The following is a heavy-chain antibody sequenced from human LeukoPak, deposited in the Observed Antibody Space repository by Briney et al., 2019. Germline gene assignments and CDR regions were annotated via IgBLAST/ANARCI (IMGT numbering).Heavy chain of an antibody. CDR2: ISSSSSYI. CDR1: GFTFSSYS. J-gene: IGHJ4*02. V-gene: IGHV3-21*01. CDR3: ARAPLHLAMYHYFDY. D-gene: IGHD2-2*01. Sequence: PGGSLRLSCGVSGFTFSSYSVNWVRQSPGKGLEWVSYISSSSSYIHYADSVKGRFTISRDNAKKSLYLQMNSLRAEDTAVYYCARAPLHLAMYHYFDYWGQGTLVTVSS.